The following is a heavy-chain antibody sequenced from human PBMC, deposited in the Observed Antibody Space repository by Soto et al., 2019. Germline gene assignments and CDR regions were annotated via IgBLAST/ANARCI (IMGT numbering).Heavy chain of an antibody. CDR2: ISTSGSTL. V-gene: IGHV3-11*01. CDR1: GFSFSDYY. J-gene: IGHJ2*01. CDR3: VRISVRPRAIRTAPGRWYFDL. Sequence: QVQLVESGGGLVKPGGSLRLSCAASGFSFSDYYMSWIRQAPGKGVEWISYISTSGSTLFYADSVKGRFTISRDNARNSLYLQISSLRAEDTAVYYCVRISVRPRAIRTAPGRWYFDLWGRGALATVSS. D-gene: IGHD1-1*01.